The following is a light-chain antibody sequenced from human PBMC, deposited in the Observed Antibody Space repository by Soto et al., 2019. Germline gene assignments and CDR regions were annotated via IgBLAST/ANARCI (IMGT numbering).Light chain of an antibody. CDR1: SSDVGGYNY. J-gene: IGLJ2*01. CDR3: SSYAGSNTDVV. CDR2: EVN. Sequence: QSALTQSPSASGSPGQSVTISCTGTSSDVGGYNYVSWYQQHPGKVPKLMIYEVNKRPSGVPDRFSGSKSGNTASLTVSGLQAEDEADYYCSSYAGSNTDVVFGGGTKLTVL. V-gene: IGLV2-8*01.